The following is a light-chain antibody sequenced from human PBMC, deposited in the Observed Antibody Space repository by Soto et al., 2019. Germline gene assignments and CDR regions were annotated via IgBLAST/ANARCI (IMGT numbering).Light chain of an antibody. V-gene: IGKV1-39*01. J-gene: IGKJ4*01. Sequence: DIQMTQSPSSLSASVGDRVTITCRASQSISTYLNWYQQKPGKAPKLLIYAASSLQSGVPSRFSGSGSGTDYTLTISSLQPEDFATYYCQQSYSVPRLTFGGGTKVELK. CDR3: QQSYSVPRLT. CDR1: QSISTY. CDR2: AAS.